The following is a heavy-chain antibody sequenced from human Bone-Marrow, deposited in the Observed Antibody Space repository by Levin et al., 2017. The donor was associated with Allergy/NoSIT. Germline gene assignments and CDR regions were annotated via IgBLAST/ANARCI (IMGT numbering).Heavy chain of an antibody. D-gene: IGHD1-1*01. CDR2: INPNSGGT. Sequence: ASVKVSCKASGYTFTGYHMHWVRQAPGQGLEWMGRINPNSGGTNYAQKFQGRVTMTRDTSISTAYMELSRLRSDDTAVYYCARDRDATGTFDYWGQGTLVTVSS. J-gene: IGHJ4*02. CDR3: ARDRDATGTFDY. CDR1: GYTFTGYH. V-gene: IGHV1-2*06.